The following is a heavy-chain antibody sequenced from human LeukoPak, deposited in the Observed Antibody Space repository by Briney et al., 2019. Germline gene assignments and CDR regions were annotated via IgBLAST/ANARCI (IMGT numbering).Heavy chain of an antibody. D-gene: IGHD3-22*01. Sequence: GGSLRLSCAASGFIVSSNYMSWVRQAPGKGLEWVSIIYSGGGTNYADSVKGRFTISRDNSKNTLYLQMNSLRAEDTAVYYCAKSLIGMIVVVPDAFDIWGQGTMVTVSS. J-gene: IGHJ3*02. CDR1: GFIVSSNY. CDR3: AKSLIGMIVVVPDAFDI. CDR2: IYSGGGT. V-gene: IGHV3-53*05.